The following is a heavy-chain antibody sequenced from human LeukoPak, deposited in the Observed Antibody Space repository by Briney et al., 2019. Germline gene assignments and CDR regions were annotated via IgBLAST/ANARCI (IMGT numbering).Heavy chain of an antibody. J-gene: IGHJ5*02. CDR1: GVSISRGSHY. Sequence: SETLSLTCTVSGVSISRGSHYWSWIRQPPGKGLEWIGYTSYTGSTYYYPSLKSRLTISVDTSENQFSLKLSSVTAADTAVYYCARAPETYNFGPLESWGQGTLVTVSS. CDR2: TSYTGST. V-gene: IGHV4-31*03. D-gene: IGHD1-20*01. CDR3: ARAPETYNFGPLES.